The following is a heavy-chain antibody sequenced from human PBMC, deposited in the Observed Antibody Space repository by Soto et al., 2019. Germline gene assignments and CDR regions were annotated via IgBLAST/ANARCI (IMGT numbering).Heavy chain of an antibody. V-gene: IGHV4-30-4*01. D-gene: IGHD2-15*01. Sequence: PSETLSLTCTVSGGSISSCDYYWSWIRQPPGKGLEWIGYVYYSGSTYYNPSLKSRVTISVDRSKNHFSLKLNSVTAADTAVYYCARSGYSDDFYFDFWGQGALVTVSS. CDR2: VYYSGST. CDR1: GGSISSCDYY. CDR3: ARSGYSDDFYFDF. J-gene: IGHJ4*02.